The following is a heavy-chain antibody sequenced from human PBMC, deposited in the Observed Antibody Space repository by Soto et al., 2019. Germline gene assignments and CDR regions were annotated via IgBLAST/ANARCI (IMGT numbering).Heavy chain of an antibody. V-gene: IGHV4-31*03. Sequence: QVQLQESGPGLVKPSQTLSLTCTVSGGSISSGGYYWSWIRQHPGKGLEWIGYIYYSGSTYYNPSRKSRVTISVDTSKNQFSLKRSSVTDADTAVYYCAASCVGCGGFNYYGMDVWGQGTTVTVSS. D-gene: IGHD2-21*01. CDR1: GGSISSGGYY. J-gene: IGHJ6*02. CDR2: IYYSGST. CDR3: AASCVGCGGFNYYGMDV.